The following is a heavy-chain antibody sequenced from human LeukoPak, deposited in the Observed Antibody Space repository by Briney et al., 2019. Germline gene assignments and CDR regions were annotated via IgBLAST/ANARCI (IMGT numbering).Heavy chain of an antibody. D-gene: IGHD5-18*01. Sequence: GGSLRLSCAASGFTFNSYGMSWVRQAPGKGLEWVSAISGGGVTTYYADSVKGRFTISRDNSKNTLYLQMNSLRAEDTAVYYCAKDLRDTAMADFDYWGQGTLVTVSS. CDR2: ISGGGVTT. CDR3: AKDLRDTAMADFDY. J-gene: IGHJ4*02. V-gene: IGHV3-23*01. CDR1: GFTFNSYG.